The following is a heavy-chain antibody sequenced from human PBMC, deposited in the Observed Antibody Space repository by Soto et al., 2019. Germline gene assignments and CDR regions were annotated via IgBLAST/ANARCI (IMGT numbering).Heavy chain of an antibody. CDR1: GGTLSSFINYP. J-gene: IGHJ4*02. V-gene: IGHV1-69*06. Sequence: GASVKVSCKASGGTLSSFINYPINWVRQAPGQGLEWMGGIVPNVGTVNYAQKFQGRVTITADKSTGTAYMELSSLRSEDTALYYCARRDTSGFLRYFDNWGQGTQVTVCS. D-gene: IGHD3-3*01. CDR2: IVPNVGTV. CDR3: ARRDTSGFLRYFDN.